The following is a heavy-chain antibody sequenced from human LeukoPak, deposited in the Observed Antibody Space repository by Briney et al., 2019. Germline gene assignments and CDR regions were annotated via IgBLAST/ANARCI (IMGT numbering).Heavy chain of an antibody. D-gene: IGHD6-13*01. CDR1: GYTFTGYY. CDR3: ARGLDSSSWTGWWFDP. J-gene: IGHJ5*02. Sequence: ASVKVSCKASGYTFTGYYMHWVRQAPGQGLEWMGWMNPNSGNTGYAQKFQGRVTMTRNTSISTAYMELSSLRSEDTAVYYCARGLDSSSWTGWWFDPWGQGTLVTVSS. V-gene: IGHV1-8*02. CDR2: MNPNSGNT.